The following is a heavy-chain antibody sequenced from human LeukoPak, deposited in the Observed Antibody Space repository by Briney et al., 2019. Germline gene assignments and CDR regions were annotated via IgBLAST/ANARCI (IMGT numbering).Heavy chain of an antibody. Sequence: GGSLRLSCAASGFTFSSYGMNWVRQAPGKGLEWVSSISSSSSYIYYADSVKGRFTISRDNAKNSLYLQMNSLRAEDTAVFYCARFPESHWSGYYKATTGMDVWGQGTTVTVSS. V-gene: IGHV3-21*01. CDR2: ISSSSSYI. CDR3: ARFPESHWSGYYKATTGMDV. D-gene: IGHD3-3*01. CDR1: GFTFSSYG. J-gene: IGHJ6*02.